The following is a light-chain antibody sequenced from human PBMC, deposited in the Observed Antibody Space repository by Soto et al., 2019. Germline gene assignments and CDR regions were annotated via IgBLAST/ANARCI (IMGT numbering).Light chain of an antibody. Sequence: EIVLTQSPATLSLSPGERATLSCRASQSVSSYLAWYQQKPGQAPRLLLYDASNRATGIPARFSGSGTGTDFTLPISRLEPDDFAVYYGQRRSNWPPWTFGQGTKVEIK. CDR1: QSVSSY. CDR3: QRRSNWPPWT. J-gene: IGKJ1*01. CDR2: DAS. V-gene: IGKV3-11*01.